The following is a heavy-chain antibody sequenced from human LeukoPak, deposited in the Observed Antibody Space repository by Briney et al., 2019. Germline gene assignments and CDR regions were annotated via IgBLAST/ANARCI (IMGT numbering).Heavy chain of an antibody. J-gene: IGHJ4*02. CDR2: IIPILGSA. CDR1: GYTFTSYY. Sequence: SVKVSCKASGYTFTSYYMHWVRQAPGQGLEWMGWIIPILGSANYAQSFQGRVTMTADESTSTAYMELSSLRSEDTAVYYCATSSRTYSSTDYWGQGTLVTVSS. D-gene: IGHD6-13*01. V-gene: IGHV1-69*11. CDR3: ATSSRTYSSTDY.